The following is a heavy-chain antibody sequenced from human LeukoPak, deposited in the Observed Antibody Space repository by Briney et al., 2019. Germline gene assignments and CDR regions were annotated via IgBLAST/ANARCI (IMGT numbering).Heavy chain of an antibody. CDR2: ISISGGST. Sequence: GGSLRLPCAASGFTFSSYAMSWVRQAPGKGLEWVSAISISGGSTYYADSVKGRFTISRDNAKNSLYLQMNSLRAEDTAVYYCASHIWSGYYADYWGQGTLVTVSS. D-gene: IGHD3-3*01. J-gene: IGHJ4*02. CDR3: ASHIWSGYYADY. CDR1: GFTFSSYA. V-gene: IGHV3-23*01.